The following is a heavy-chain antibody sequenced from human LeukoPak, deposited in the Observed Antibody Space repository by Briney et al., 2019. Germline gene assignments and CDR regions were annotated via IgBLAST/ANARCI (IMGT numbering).Heavy chain of an antibody. V-gene: IGHV3-48*03. CDR1: GFIFSSYE. Sequence: GGSLRLSCAASGFIFSSYEMNWVRQAPGKGLEWVSYISSGGSTIYYADSVKGRFTISRDNSKNTLYLQMGSLRAEDMAVYYCARDSEDLGFDYWGQGTLVTVSS. CDR3: ARDSEDLGFDY. J-gene: IGHJ4*02. D-gene: IGHD3-10*01. CDR2: ISSGGSTI.